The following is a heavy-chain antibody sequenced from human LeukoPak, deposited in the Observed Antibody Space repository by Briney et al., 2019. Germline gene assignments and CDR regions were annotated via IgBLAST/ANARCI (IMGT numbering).Heavy chain of an antibody. CDR3: ARDLLPDAFDI. Sequence: GGSLRLSCAASGFTFSSYWMSWVRQAPGKGLEWVANIKQDGSEKYYVDSVEGRFTISRDNAKNSLYLQMNSLRAEDTAVYYCARDLLPDAFDIWGQGTMVTVSS. V-gene: IGHV3-7*01. CDR2: IKQDGSEK. J-gene: IGHJ3*02. CDR1: GFTFSSYW.